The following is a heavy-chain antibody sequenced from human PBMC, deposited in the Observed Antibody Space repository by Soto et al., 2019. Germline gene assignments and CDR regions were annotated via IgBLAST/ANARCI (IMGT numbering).Heavy chain of an antibody. J-gene: IGHJ2*01. CDR2: IIPIFGTA. V-gene: IGHV1-69*12. CDR3: ARGNHRWLPLWYFDL. Sequence: QVQLVQSGAEVKKPGSSVTVSCKASGGTFSSYTISWVRQAPGQGLEWMGGIIPIFGTANYAQKFQGRVTIPAAESTSTAYMELSSLRSEDTAVYYCARGNHRWLPLWYFDLWGRGTLVTVSS. CDR1: GGTFSSYT. D-gene: IGHD5-12*01.